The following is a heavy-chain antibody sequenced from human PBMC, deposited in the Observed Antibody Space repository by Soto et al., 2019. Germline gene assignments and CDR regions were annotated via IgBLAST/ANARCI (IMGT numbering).Heavy chain of an antibody. CDR3: ARGKPHYSSLAY. J-gene: IGHJ4*02. Sequence: EVQLVESGGGLFQPEGSLRLSCEASGFTFSNYWMHWVRQAPGKGLVWVSRINNDGSDPIYADSVKGRFTTSRDNAKNTVYLQMNSLRVEDTAVYDCARGKPHYSSLAYWGQGSLVTVSS. D-gene: IGHD2-21*01. CDR2: INNDGSDP. V-gene: IGHV3-74*01. CDR1: GFTFSNYW.